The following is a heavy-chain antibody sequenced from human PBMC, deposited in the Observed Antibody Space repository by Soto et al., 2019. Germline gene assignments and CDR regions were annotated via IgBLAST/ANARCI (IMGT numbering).Heavy chain of an antibody. CDR2: IYYSGST. D-gene: IGHD6-13*01. V-gene: IGHV4-59*01. CDR3: ARIIAAAGTIDY. J-gene: IGHJ4*02. CDR1: GGSISSYY. Sequence: SETLSLTCTVSGGSISSYYWSWIRQPPGKGLEWIGYIYYSGSTNYNPSLKSRVTISVDTSKNQFSLKLSSVTAADTAVYYCARIIAAAGTIDYWGQGTLVTAPQ.